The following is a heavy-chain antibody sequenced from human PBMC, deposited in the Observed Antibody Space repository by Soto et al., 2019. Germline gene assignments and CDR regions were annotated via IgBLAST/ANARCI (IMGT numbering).Heavy chain of an antibody. CDR1: GRPVSSGGYY. CDR2: IYHIGSP. Sequence: SETLSLTCTVSGRPVSSGGYYWTWIRQFPGKGLEWIGYIYHIGSPSYNPSLKSRLSTSLDASKNQFSLNLTSVTAADTAIYYCVRDRALDSSGHWFDSWGQGTLVTVSS. J-gene: IGHJ5*01. V-gene: IGHV4-31*03. D-gene: IGHD6-19*01. CDR3: VRDRALDSSGHWFDS.